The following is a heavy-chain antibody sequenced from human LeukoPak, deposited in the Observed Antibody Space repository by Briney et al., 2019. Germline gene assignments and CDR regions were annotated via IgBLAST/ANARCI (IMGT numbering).Heavy chain of an antibody. Sequence: GGSLRLSCAASGFTFDDYAMQWVRQAPGKGLEWVSGISWNSGSIGYADSVKGRFTISRDNAKNSLYLQMNGLRAEDTAVYYCARENQYYDILTGYYPPDAFDIWGQGTMVTVSS. CDR3: ARENQYYDILTGYYPPDAFDI. CDR2: ISWNSGSI. CDR1: GFTFDDYA. D-gene: IGHD3-9*01. V-gene: IGHV3-9*01. J-gene: IGHJ3*02.